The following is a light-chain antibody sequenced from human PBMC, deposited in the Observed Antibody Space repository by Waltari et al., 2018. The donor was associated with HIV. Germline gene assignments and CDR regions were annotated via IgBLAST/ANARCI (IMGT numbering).Light chain of an antibody. CDR2: EDN. V-gene: IGLV6-57*04. CDR1: RGSIASNY. CDR3: QSYDSSFVV. Sequence: NFMLTQPHSVSESPGKTVTISCTRRRGSIASNYVQGYQQRPGSAPTTVIYEDNQRPSGVPDRFSGSIDSSSNSASLTISGLKTEDEADYYCQSYDSSFVVFGGGTKLTVL. J-gene: IGLJ2*01.